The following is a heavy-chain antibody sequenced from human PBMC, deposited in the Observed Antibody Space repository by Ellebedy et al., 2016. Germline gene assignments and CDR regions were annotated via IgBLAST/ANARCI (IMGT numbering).Heavy chain of an antibody. CDR1: GFIFNTHG. J-gene: IGHJ6*02. Sequence: GGSLRLSXAASGFIFNTHGMFWVRQAPGKGLEWVALIWSDGSNENYADAVKGRFTISRDDSKNTLYLQMNSLRAEDTAVYYCAREVPDSSSWYNYYYGMDVWGQGTTVTVSS. V-gene: IGHV3-33*01. D-gene: IGHD6-13*01. CDR3: AREVPDSSSWYNYYYGMDV. CDR2: IWSDGSNE.